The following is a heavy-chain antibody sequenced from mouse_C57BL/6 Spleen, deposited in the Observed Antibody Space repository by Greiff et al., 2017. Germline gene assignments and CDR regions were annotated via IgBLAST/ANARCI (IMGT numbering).Heavy chain of an antibody. J-gene: IGHJ2*01. D-gene: IGHD1-1*01. CDR2: INPNNGGT. Sequence: EVQLQQSGPELVKPGASVKISCKASGYTFTDYYMNWVKQSHGKSLEWIGDINPNNGGTNYNQKFKGKATLTVDKSSSTAYMELRSLTAEDSAVYCCGRGYGSSLDYWGQGTTLTVSS. V-gene: IGHV1-26*01. CDR3: GRGYGSSLDY. CDR1: GYTFTDYY.